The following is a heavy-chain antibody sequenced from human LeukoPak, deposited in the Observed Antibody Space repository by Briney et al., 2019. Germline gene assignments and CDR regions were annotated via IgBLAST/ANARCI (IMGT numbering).Heavy chain of an antibody. CDR3: ARGYDIDV. CDR1: GVSISSYY. CDR2: IYYSGST. Sequence: PSETLSLTCTVSGVSISSYYWSWIRQPPGKGLEWIGYIYYSGSTNYNPSLKSRVTISVDTSKNQFSLKLSSVTAADTAVYYCARGYDIDVWGQGTTVTVSS. J-gene: IGHJ6*02. V-gene: IGHV4-59*01.